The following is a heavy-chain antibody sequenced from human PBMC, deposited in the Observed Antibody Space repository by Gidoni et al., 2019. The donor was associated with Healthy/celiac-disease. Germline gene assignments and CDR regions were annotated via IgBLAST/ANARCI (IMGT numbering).Heavy chain of an antibody. CDR3: ARDLVPAASVY. CDR1: GYSISSGYY. CDR2: IYHSGST. J-gene: IGHJ4*02. D-gene: IGHD2-2*01. V-gene: IGHV4-38-2*02. Sequence: QVQLQESGPGLVKPSETLSLTCTVSGYSISSGYYWGWIRQPPGKGLEWIGSIYHSGSTYYNPSLKSRVTISVDTSKNQFSLKLSAVTAADTAVYYCARDLVPAASVYWGQGTLVTVSS.